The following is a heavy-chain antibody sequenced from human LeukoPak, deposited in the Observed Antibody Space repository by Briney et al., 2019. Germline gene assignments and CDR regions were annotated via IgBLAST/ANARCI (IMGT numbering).Heavy chain of an antibody. J-gene: IGHJ5*02. CDR2: INHSGST. Sequence: SETLSLTCAVYGGSFSGYYWSWIRQPPGKGLEWIGEINHSGSTNYNPSLKSRVTISVDTSKNQFSLKLTSVTAADTAVYYCARHTPLNFGVAPPTWGQGTLVTVSS. V-gene: IGHV4-34*01. CDR3: ARHTPLNFGVAPPT. D-gene: IGHD3-3*01. CDR1: GGSFSGYY.